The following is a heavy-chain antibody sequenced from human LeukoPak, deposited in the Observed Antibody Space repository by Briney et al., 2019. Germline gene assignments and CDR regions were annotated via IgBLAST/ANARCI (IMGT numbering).Heavy chain of an antibody. CDR1: GYTFTSYD. D-gene: IGHD3-22*01. V-gene: IGHV1-8*01. CDR2: MNPNSGNT. CDR3: ARAGDYDSSGYYFYYYYGMDV. J-gene: IGHJ6*02. Sequence: ASVKVSCKASGYTFTSYDINWVRQATGQGLEWMGWMNPNSGNTGYAQKFQGRVTITRNTSISTAYMELSSLRSEDTAAYYCARAGDYDSSGYYFYYYYGMDVWGQGTTVTVSS.